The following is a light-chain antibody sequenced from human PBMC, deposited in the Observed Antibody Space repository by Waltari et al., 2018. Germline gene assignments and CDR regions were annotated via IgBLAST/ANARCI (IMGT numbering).Light chain of an antibody. Sequence: QSVLTQPPSVSGAPGQTVTISCTGRSSNIGADYGVHWYQQLPGTAPTLLIDNGANRPSGVPDRFSGSRSGTSASLAITGLQAEDEADYFCHSYDRSLDGVVFGGGTKLTVL. J-gene: IGLJ2*01. CDR2: NGA. V-gene: IGLV1-40*01. CDR1: SSNIGADYG. CDR3: HSYDRSLDGVV.